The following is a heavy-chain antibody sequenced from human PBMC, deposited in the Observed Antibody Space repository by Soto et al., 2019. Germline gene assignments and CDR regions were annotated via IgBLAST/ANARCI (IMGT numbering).Heavy chain of an antibody. V-gene: IGHV4-59*01. CDR2: IYYSGST. CDR3: AREVVRDILTGYKYYFEY. Sequence: SETLSLTCSVSGGSISSYYWSWIRQPPGKGLEWIGYIYYSGSTNYNPSLKSRVTISVDTSKTQFSLKLSSVTAADTAVYYCAREVVRDILTGYKYYFEYWGQGTLVTVSS. D-gene: IGHD3-9*01. CDR1: GGSISSYY. J-gene: IGHJ4*02.